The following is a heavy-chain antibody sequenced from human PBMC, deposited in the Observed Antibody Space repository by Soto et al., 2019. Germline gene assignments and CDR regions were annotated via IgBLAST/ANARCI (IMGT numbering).Heavy chain of an antibody. D-gene: IGHD3-10*01. J-gene: IGHJ2*01. CDR1: RACINSNVYY. V-gene: IGHV4-30-4*01. CDR3: ARISYFHHKWSFDL. Sequence: SETLSRTCSVSRACINSNVYYWCWIRQTTGKGLEWMGYVYYSGSTDYIPSLKSRLSMSIDKSQNQFTLKLNSVTSADTATYYCARISYFHHKWSFDLWRTGTLVTVSS. CDR2: VYYSGST.